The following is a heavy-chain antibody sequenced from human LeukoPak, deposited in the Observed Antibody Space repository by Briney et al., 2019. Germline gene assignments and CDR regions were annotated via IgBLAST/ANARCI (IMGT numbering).Heavy chain of an antibody. CDR3: ARDQAGAFDI. CDR2: IRSDGSST. J-gene: IGHJ3*02. V-gene: IGHV3-74*01. D-gene: IGHD3-10*01. Sequence: QAGGSLRLSCAASGFTFSRYWMHWVRHAPGKGLVWVSNIRSDGSSTNYADSVKGRFTISRDNAKNTLYLQMNSLRGEDTAVYYCARDQAGAFDIWGQGTMVTVSS. CDR1: GFTFSRYW.